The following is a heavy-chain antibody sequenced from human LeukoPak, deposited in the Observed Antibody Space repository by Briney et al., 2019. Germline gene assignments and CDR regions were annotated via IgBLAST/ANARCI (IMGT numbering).Heavy chain of an antibody. V-gene: IGHV3-48*01. CDR2: ISGSSSTI. J-gene: IGHJ4*02. Sequence: VGSLRLSCAASGFIFGSYSMNWVRQAPGKGLEWGSYISGSSSTIYYADSVKGRFTISRDNGKNTLYLQMNSLRAEDTAVYYCARGSTYYDSSGQVPFDYWGQGTLVTVSS. CDR3: ARGSTYYDSSGQVPFDY. CDR1: GFIFGSYS. D-gene: IGHD3-22*01.